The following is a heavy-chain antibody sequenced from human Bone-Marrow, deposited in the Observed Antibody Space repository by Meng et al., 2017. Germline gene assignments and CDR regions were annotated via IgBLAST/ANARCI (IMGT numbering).Heavy chain of an antibody. CDR1: AFTFSNYA. CDR2: ISGSGGST. CDR3: ARQVGPDY. Sequence: EVQLGGAGGDLVPPGGALGLSCAASAFTFSNYAMIWVRRAPGKGLEWVSAISGSGGSTYYPDSVKGRFTISRDNSKNTLFLQMNSLRVEDTAIYYCARQVGPDYWGQGTLVTVSS. J-gene: IGHJ4*02. V-gene: IGHV3-23*04. D-gene: IGHD1-26*01.